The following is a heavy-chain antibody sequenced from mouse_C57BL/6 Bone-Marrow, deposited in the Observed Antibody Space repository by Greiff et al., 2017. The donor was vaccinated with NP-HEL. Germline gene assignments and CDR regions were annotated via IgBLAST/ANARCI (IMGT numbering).Heavy chain of an antibody. V-gene: IGHV5-6*02. CDR2: ISSGGSYT. J-gene: IGHJ3*01. CDR1: GFTFSSYG. CDR3: ARPLFAY. Sequence: DVKLVESGGDLVKPGGSLKLSCAASGFTFSSYGMSWVRQTPDKRLEWVATISSGGSYTYYPDSVKGRFTISRDNAKNTLYLQVSSLKSEDTAMYYCARPLFAYWGKGTLVTVSA.